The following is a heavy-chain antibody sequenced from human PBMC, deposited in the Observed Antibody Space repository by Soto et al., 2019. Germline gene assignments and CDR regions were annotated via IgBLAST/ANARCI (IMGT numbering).Heavy chain of an antibody. CDR2: ISWNSGNI. V-gene: IGHV3-9*01. D-gene: IGHD3-10*01. CDR1: GFTFSSYA. Sequence: GGSLRLSCAASGFTFSSYAMHWVRQAPGKGLEWVSGISWNSGNIGYADSVKGRFTISRDNAKNSLYLQMNSLRAEDTAFYYCAKAPYGSGSYFYFDYWGQGTLVTVSS. J-gene: IGHJ4*02. CDR3: AKAPYGSGSYFYFDY.